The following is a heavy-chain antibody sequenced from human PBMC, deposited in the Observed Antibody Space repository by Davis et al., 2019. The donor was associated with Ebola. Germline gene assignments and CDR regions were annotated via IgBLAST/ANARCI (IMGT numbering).Heavy chain of an antibody. D-gene: IGHD3-16*02. J-gene: IGHJ4*02. Sequence: PSETLSLTFTVSGGSISSGDYYWSWIRQPPGKGLEWIGYIYYSGSTYYKPSLKSRVTISVDTSKNQFSLKLRSVTAADTAVHYCAREAGYRNYFDYWGQGTLVTVSS. CDR3: AREAGYRNYFDY. CDR2: IYYSGST. CDR1: GGSISSGDYY. V-gene: IGHV4-30-4*08.